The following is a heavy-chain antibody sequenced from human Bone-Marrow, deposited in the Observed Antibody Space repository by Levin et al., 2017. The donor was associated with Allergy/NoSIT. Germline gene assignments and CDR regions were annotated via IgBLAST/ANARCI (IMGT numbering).Heavy chain of an antibody. CDR3: ARGYSSSWALGY. D-gene: IGHD6-13*01. Sequence: AGGSLRLSCAASGFTFSSSGMQWVRQAPGKGLEWVAVIWYDGSNKYYSDSVKGRFTVSRDNSKNTLYLQMNSLRVEDTAVYYCARGYSSSWALGYWGQGTLVTVSS. CDR2: IWYDGSNK. CDR1: GFTFSSSG. V-gene: IGHV3-33*01. J-gene: IGHJ4*02.